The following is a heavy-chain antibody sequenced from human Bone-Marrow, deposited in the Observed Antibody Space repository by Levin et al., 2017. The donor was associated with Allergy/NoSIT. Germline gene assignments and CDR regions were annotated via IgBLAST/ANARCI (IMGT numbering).Heavy chain of an antibody. J-gene: IGHJ4*02. CDR3: ARTYDDRELAFDY. Sequence: SGPTLVKPTQTLTLTCTFSGFSLSTSGMRVSWIRQPPGKALEWLARIDWDDDKFYSTSLKTRPTISKDTSKNQVVLTMTNMDPVDTATYYCARTYDDRELAFDYWGQGTLVTVSS. V-gene: IGHV2-70*04. CDR2: IDWDDDK. D-gene: IGHD3-3*01. CDR1: GFSLSTSGMR.